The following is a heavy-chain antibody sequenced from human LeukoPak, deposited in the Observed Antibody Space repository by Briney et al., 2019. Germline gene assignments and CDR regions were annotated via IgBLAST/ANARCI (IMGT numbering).Heavy chain of an antibody. V-gene: IGHV4-34*01. D-gene: IGHD3-3*01. CDR1: GGSFSGYY. CDR2: INHSGST. CDR3: ASHYYDFWSGLDY. Sequence: KSSETLSLTCAVYGGSFSGYYWSWIRQPPGEGLEWIGEINHSGSTNYNPSLKSRVTISVDTSKNQFSLKLSSVTAADTAVYYCASHYYDFWSGLDYWGQGTLVTVSS. J-gene: IGHJ4*02.